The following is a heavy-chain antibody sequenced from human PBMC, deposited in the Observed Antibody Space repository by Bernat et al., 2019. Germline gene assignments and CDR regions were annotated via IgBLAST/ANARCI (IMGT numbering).Heavy chain of an antibody. Sequence: QVQLVQSGAEVKKPGASVKVSCKASGYTFTSYAMHWVRQAPGQRLEWMGWINAGNGNTKYSQKFQGRGTITRETSASTAYMGLSSLRSEDTAVYYCARARTFVNYYGSGSYNRGYYYYGMDVWGQGTTVTVSS. J-gene: IGHJ6*02. D-gene: IGHD3-10*01. CDR2: INAGNGNT. CDR3: ARARTFVNYYGSGSYNRGYYYYGMDV. V-gene: IGHV1-3*01. CDR1: GYTFTSYA.